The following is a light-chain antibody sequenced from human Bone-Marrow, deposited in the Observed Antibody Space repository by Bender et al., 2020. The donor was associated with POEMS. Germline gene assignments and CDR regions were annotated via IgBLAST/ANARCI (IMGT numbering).Light chain of an antibody. CDR3: QSYDTNNWI. V-gene: IGLV6-57*03. J-gene: IGLJ2*01. CDR2: EDN. CDR1: SGRIAGNY. Sequence: NFMLIQPHSVSESPGKTVTISCTRSSGRIAGNYVQWYQQRPGSAPTTVIYEDNERPSGVPDRFSGSIDRSSNSASLTISGLETGDEADYYCQSYDTNNWIFGGGTKLTVL.